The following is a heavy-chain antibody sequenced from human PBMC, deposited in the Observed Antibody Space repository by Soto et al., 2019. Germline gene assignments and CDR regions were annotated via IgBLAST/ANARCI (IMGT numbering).Heavy chain of an antibody. Sequence: ETRSNPITGSAGTPRSYSKSVCRLPPCKGPECIGYIYYSGSTNYNPSLKSRVTISVDTSKNQFSLKLSSVTAADTAVYYCARVWDRDGYNFGLYYYYGMDVWGQGTTVTVSS. J-gene: IGHJ6*02. V-gene: IGHV4-59*01. CDR1: AGTPRSYS. D-gene: IGHD5-12*01. CDR3: ARVWDRDGYNFGLYYYYGMDV. CDR2: IYYSGST.